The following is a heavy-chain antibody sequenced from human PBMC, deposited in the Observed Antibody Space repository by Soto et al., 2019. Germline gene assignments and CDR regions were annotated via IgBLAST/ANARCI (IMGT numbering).Heavy chain of an antibody. CDR3: GRDDYGIFPY. D-gene: IGHD3-10*01. Sequence: ASVKVSCKASGYSISAYYIHCVRQAPGQGLEWMGWIDPKNGGTVSAQKFQGRLTMTRDTSISTVYMDLSGLTSDDTALYYCGRDDYGIFPYWGQGSLVTVS. V-gene: IGHV1-2*02. J-gene: IGHJ4*02. CDR1: GYSISAYY. CDR2: IDPKNGGT.